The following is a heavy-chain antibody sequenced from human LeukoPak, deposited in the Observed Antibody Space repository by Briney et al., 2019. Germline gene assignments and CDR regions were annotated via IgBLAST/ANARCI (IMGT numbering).Heavy chain of an antibody. D-gene: IGHD3-3*01. Sequence: PGGSLRLSCAASGFTFSSYAMSWVRQAPGKGLEWVSAISGSGGSTYYADSVKGRFTISRDNSKNTLYLQMNSLRAEDTAVYYCALTQRSGRPFQRSWFDPWGQGTLVTVSS. CDR1: GFTFSSYA. CDR2: ISGSGGST. V-gene: IGHV3-23*01. J-gene: IGHJ5*02. CDR3: ALTQRSGRPFQRSWFDP.